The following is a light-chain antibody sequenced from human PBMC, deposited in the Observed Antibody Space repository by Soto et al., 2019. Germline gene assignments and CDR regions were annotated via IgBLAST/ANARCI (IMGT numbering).Light chain of an antibody. CDR2: ANN. Sequence: QSVLTQPPSVSGAPGQRVTISCSGSSSNIGAGYDVHWYQQLPGTAPKLLISANNIRPSGVPDRLSGSKSGTSASLAITGLQAEDEADYDCQSYDSSLSGSGVFGGGTQLTVL. CDR3: QSYDSSLSGSGV. CDR1: SSNIGAGYD. V-gene: IGLV1-40*01. J-gene: IGLJ3*02.